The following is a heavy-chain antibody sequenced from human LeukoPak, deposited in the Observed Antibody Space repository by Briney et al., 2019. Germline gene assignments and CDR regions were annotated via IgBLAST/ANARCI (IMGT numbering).Heavy chain of an antibody. Sequence: SETLSLTRTVAGGCISSYCWSWIRQPPGKGLEWIGYIYYSGSTNYNPSLKSRVTTSVDTSKNEFSLKLSSVTAGDTAVYYCARDNYGSGSYFVYWGQGTLVTVSS. CDR1: GGCISSYC. V-gene: IGHV4-59*12. CDR3: ARDNYGSGSYFVY. CDR2: IYYSGST. J-gene: IGHJ4*02. D-gene: IGHD3-10*01.